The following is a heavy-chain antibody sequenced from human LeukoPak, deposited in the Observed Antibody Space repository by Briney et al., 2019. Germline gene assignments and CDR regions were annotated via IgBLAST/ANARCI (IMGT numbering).Heavy chain of an antibody. D-gene: IGHD6-13*01. Sequence: ASVKVSCKASAYTFTSYGISWVRQAPGQGLEWMGWINTNTGNPTYAQGFTGRFVFSLDTSVSTAYLQISSLKAEDTAVYYCARGIYSSSWIPFDYWGQGTLVTVSS. CDR1: AYTFTSYG. V-gene: IGHV7-4-1*02. CDR3: ARGIYSSSWIPFDY. CDR2: INTNTGNP. J-gene: IGHJ4*02.